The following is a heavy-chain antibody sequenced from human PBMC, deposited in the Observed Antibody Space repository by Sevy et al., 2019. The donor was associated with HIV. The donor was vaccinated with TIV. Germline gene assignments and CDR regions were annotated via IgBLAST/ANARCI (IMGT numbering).Heavy chain of an antibody. Sequence: SETLSLTCTVSGGSFSTYSWNWIRLSPVKGLEWIGYIYDSGHTNHNPSLKSRVTISVDTSKNQFSLKLNSVTAADTAVYYCATEKGTVTILSAFDIWGQGTRVTVSS. CDR1: GGSFSTYS. CDR2: IYDSGHT. V-gene: IGHV4-59*01. D-gene: IGHD4-17*01. CDR3: ATEKGTVTILSAFDI. J-gene: IGHJ3*02.